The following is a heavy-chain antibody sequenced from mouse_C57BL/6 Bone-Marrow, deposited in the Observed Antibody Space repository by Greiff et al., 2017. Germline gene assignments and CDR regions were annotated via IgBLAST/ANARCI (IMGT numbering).Heavy chain of an antibody. V-gene: IGHV1-5*01. J-gene: IGHJ3*01. CDR1: GYTFTSYW. D-gene: IGHD1-1*01. Sequence: VQLQQSGTVLARPGASVKMSCKTSGYTFTSYWMHWVKQRPGQGLEWIGAIYPGNSDTSYNQKFKGKAKLTAVTSASTAYMELSSLTNEDSAVYYCTVYYYGSSYMWFAYWGQGTLVTVSA. CDR3: TVYYYGSSYMWFAY. CDR2: IYPGNSDT.